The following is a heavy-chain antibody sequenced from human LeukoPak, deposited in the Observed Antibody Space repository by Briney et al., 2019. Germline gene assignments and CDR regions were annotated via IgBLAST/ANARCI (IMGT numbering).Heavy chain of an antibody. CDR2: MNPNSDNT. V-gene: IGHV1-8*03. CDR3: ARGPSGSWSSRVRYMDV. J-gene: IGHJ6*03. D-gene: IGHD6-13*01. Sequence: ASVKFSCKASGYTFTSYDINWVRQATGQGPEWMGWMNPNSDNTGYAQNFQGRVTITWNTSIGTAFMELSSLSSEDTAVYYCARGPSGSWSSRVRYMDVWGKGTTVTVSS. CDR1: GYTFTSYD.